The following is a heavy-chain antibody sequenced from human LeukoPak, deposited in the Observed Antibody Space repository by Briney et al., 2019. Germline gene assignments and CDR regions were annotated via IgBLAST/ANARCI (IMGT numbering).Heavy chain of an antibody. CDR3: ARDRPDTPASAFEA. J-gene: IGHJ5*02. Sequence: SVKVSCKASGVSFRRDTFTWLRQAPGQGLEWIGGLVLKHGITNYAQALKGRITLNADESTSTAYMELGSLTSSDTAVYYCARDRPDTPASAFEAWGQGSLVIVSS. D-gene: IGHD2-15*01. CDR2: LVLKHGIT. V-gene: IGHV1-69*16. CDR1: GVSFRRDT.